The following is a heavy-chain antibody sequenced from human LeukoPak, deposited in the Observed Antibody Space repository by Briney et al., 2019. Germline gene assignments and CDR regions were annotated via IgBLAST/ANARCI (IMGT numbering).Heavy chain of an antibody. Sequence: GGSLRLSCAASGFTFSSYGMHWVRQAPGEGLEWVAVISYDGSNKYYADSVKGRFTISRDNSKDTLYLQMNSLRAEDTAVYYCAKRGSSGSYFFDYWGQGTLVTVSS. CDR3: AKRGSSGSYFFDY. CDR2: ISYDGSNK. V-gene: IGHV3-30*18. CDR1: GFTFSSYG. D-gene: IGHD1-26*01. J-gene: IGHJ4*02.